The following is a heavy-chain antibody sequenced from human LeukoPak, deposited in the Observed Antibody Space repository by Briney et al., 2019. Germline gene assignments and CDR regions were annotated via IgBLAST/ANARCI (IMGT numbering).Heavy chain of an antibody. D-gene: IGHD3-16*02. CDR2: ISSSGSTI. J-gene: IGHJ4*02. Sequence: PGGSLRLSCAASGFTFSSYEMNWVRQAPGEGLEWVSYISSSGSTIYYADSVKGRFTISRDNAKNSLYLQMNSLRAEDTAVYYCASMRPAADDYDYVWGSYRSSDYWGQGTLVTVSS. CDR1: GFTFSSYE. CDR3: ASMRPAADDYDYVWGSYRSSDY. V-gene: IGHV3-48*03.